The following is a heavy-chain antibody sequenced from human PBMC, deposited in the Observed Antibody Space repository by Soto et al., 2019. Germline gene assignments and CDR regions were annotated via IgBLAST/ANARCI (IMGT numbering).Heavy chain of an antibody. CDR1: GFTFSSYA. Sequence: GGSLRLSCSASGFTFSSYAMHWVRQAPGKGLEWVAVIWYDGSNKYYADSVKGRFTISRDNSKNTLYLQMNSLRAEDTAVYYCARDYSSRGEYFDYWGQGTLVTVSS. J-gene: IGHJ4*02. D-gene: IGHD6-13*01. CDR3: ARDYSSRGEYFDY. V-gene: IGHV3-33*08. CDR2: IWYDGSNK.